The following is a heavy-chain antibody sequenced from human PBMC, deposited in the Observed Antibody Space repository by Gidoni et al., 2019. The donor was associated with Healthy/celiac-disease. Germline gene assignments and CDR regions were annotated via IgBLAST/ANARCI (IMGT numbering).Heavy chain of an antibody. D-gene: IGHD3-22*01. CDR1: GFTFSSYA. CDR3: VRGVGDSSGYYPDY. Sequence: EVQLVASGGGLVQPGGSLRLSCSASGFTFSSYAMHWVRQSPGKALEYVSAISRNGGSTYYADSVKGRFTISRDTSKNPLYLQMSSLRAEDTAVYYCVRGVGDSSGYYPDYWGQGTLVTVSS. J-gene: IGHJ4*02. V-gene: IGHV3-64D*08. CDR2: ISRNGGST.